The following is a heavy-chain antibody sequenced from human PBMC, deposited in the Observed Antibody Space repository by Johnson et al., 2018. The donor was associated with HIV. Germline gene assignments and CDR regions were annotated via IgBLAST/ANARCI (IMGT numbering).Heavy chain of an antibody. V-gene: IGHV3-13*01. CDR2: IGTAGDT. CDR3: STDHPTAPLFVMNAFDI. CDR1: GFTFSSYD. J-gene: IGHJ3*02. Sequence: VQLVESGGGLVKPGGSLRLSCAASGFTFSSYDMHWVRQATGKGLEWVSAIGTAGDTYYPGSVKGRFTISRDNSKNTLYLQMNSLRAEDTAVYYCSTDHPTAPLFVMNAFDIWGQGTMVTVSS. D-gene: IGHD3-16*02.